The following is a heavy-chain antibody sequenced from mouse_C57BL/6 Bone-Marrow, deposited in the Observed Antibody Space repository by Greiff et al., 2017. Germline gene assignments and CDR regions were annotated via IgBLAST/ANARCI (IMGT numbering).Heavy chain of an antibody. V-gene: IGHV14-2*01. J-gene: IGHJ2*01. D-gene: IGHD1-1*01. CDR1: GFNIKDYY. Sequence: EVKLMESGAELVKPGASVKLSCTASGFNIKDYYIHWVKQRTEQGLEWIGRIDPEDGETKYAPKFQDKATITADTSSNTAYLQLSSLTSEDTAVYYSTRSLIYYSTNDWGRGTTLTVSS. CDR2: IDPEDGET. CDR3: TRSLIYYSTND.